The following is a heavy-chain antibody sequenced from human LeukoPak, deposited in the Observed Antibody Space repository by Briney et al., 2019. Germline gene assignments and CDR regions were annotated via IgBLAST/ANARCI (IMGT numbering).Heavy chain of an antibody. Sequence: SETLSLTCAVYGGSFSGYYWSWIRQPPGKGLEWIGEINHSGSTNYNPSLKSRVTISVDTSRNQFSLKLSSVTAADTAVYYCARLIRGVHYGSGMRFDYWGQGTLVAVSS. CDR2: INHSGST. J-gene: IGHJ4*02. D-gene: IGHD3-10*01. V-gene: IGHV4-34*01. CDR1: GGSFSGYY. CDR3: ARLIRGVHYGSGMRFDY.